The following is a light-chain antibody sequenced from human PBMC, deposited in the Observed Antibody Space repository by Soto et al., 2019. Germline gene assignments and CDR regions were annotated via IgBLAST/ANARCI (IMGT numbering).Light chain of an antibody. CDR1: QNINNY. Sequence: DIQVTQYPTSLSASVGGRVTITCQASQNINNYLNWYQQKPGRAPKLLIYAASSLQSGVPSRFSGSGSGTDFTLTISSLQPEDFATYYCQQSYSTRWTFGQGTKVDIK. CDR3: QQSYSTRWT. J-gene: IGKJ1*01. V-gene: IGKV1-39*01. CDR2: AAS.